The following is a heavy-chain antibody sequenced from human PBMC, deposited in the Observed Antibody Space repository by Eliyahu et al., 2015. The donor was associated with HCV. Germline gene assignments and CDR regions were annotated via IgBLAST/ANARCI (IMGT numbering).Heavy chain of an antibody. CDR1: GFSLTTXGAA. D-gene: IGHD3-10*01. J-gene: IGHJ4*02. V-gene: IGHV2-5*02. Sequence: QISLKESGPTLVTPTQTLSLTCSXSGFSLTTXGAAVAXFRQPPGXALEWLAGIYWDEDKDXRPSLXRRLTTTKDTSRNQVFLMMTDMDPKDTATYYCAHIARWVRGDAEGGLDYWGQGVLVTVSS. CDR2: IYWDEDK. CDR3: AHIARWVRGDAEGGLDY.